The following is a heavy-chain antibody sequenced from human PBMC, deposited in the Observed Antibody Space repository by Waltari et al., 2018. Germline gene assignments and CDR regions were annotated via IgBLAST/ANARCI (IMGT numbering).Heavy chain of an antibody. V-gene: IGHV4-34*01. CDR2: INHSGST. J-gene: IGHJ4*02. CDR1: GGSFSGYY. Sequence: AGLLKPSETLSLTCAVYGGSFSGYYWSWIRQPPGKGLEWIGEINHSGSTNYNPSLKSRVTISVDTSKNQFSLKLSSVTAADTAVYYCARRYGDFDYWGQGTLVTVSS. CDR3: ARRYGDFDY. D-gene: IGHD4-17*01.